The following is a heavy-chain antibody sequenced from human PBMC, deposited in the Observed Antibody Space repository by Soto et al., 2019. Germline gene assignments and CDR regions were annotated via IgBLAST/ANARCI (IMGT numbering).Heavy chain of an antibody. J-gene: IGHJ4*02. Sequence: SETLSLTCTVSGASITGTSYWSLIRQPAGKGLEWIGRFSLSGTTNYNPSLRSRVTMSADVSKNQFSLRLTSVTAADTALYYCARGMTPPGAPAWYYFDSWGQGTLVTVSS. CDR1: GASITGTSY. V-gene: IGHV4-4*07. CDR3: ARGMTPPGAPAWYYFDS. CDR2: FSLSGTT. D-gene: IGHD2-8*02.